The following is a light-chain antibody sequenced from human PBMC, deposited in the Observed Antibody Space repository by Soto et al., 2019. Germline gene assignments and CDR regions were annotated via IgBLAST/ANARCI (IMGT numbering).Light chain of an antibody. CDR1: QSVSNNY. CDR3: QQYGSSTIT. CDR2: GAS. V-gene: IGKV3-20*01. J-gene: IGKJ5*01. Sequence: EIVLTQSPDTLSVSPGERATLSCVASQSVSNNYLAWYQQKPGQAPRLLIYGASNRATGIPDRFSGSGSGTDFTLTISRLEPEDFAVYYCQQYGSSTITFGQGTRLEIK.